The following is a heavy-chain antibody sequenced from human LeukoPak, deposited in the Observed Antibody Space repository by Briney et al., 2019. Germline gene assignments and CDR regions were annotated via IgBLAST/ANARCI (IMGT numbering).Heavy chain of an antibody. CDR3: ARDREDTSSAPDAFDI. CDR2: ISRSGSTI. Sequence: GGSLRLSCAASGFTFSSYWMSWVRQAPGKGLEWVSYISRSGSTIYYSDSVKGRFTISRDNAKNSLYLQMNSLRAEDTAVYYCARDREDTSSAPDAFDIWGQGTMVTVSS. V-gene: IGHV3-48*04. CDR1: GFTFSSYW. D-gene: IGHD3-22*01. J-gene: IGHJ3*02.